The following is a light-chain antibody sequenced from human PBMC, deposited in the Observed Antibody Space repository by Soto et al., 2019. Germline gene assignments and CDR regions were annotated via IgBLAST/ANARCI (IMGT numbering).Light chain of an antibody. Sequence: EIVLTQSPATLSLSPGERATHSCRASQSVSSDLAWYQQKPGQAPRLLIYDASNRATGIPARFSGSGSGTDFTLTISSLEPEDFAVYYCQQRSNWPWTFGQGTKVEIK. V-gene: IGKV3-11*01. CDR3: QQRSNWPWT. CDR2: DAS. CDR1: QSVSSD. J-gene: IGKJ1*01.